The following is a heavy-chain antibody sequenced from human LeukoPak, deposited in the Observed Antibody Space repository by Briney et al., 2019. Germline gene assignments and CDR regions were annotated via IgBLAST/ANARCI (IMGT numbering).Heavy chain of an antibody. Sequence: GGSQRLSCIASGFTLGDSSVSWFRQAPGKGLEWVGFISGKAYGGTTEYAASVKGRFTISRDDSKSIAYLQMNSLKTEDTAVYYCSRDSYGHDPRNSLDYWGQGTLVTVSS. CDR3: SRDSYGHDPRNSLDY. CDR1: GFTLGDSS. D-gene: IGHD5-18*01. CDR2: ISGKAYGGTT. J-gene: IGHJ4*02. V-gene: IGHV3-49*03.